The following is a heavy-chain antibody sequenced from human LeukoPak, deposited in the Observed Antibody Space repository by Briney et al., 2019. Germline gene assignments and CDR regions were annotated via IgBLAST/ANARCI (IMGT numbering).Heavy chain of an antibody. V-gene: IGHV1-69*06. CDR1: GGTFSSYA. Sequence: SVKVSCKASGGTFSSYAISWVRQAPGQGLEWMGRIIPIFGTANYAQKFQGRVTITADKSTSTAYMELSSLRSEDTAVYYCARSPYYDFWSGSHNWFDPWGQGTLVTVSS. CDR2: IIPIFGTA. J-gene: IGHJ5*02. D-gene: IGHD3-3*01. CDR3: ARSPYYDFWSGSHNWFDP.